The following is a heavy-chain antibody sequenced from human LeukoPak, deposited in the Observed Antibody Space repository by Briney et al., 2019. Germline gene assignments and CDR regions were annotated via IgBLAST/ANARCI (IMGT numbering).Heavy chain of an antibody. CDR3: ASYIIKDGAFDY. CDR2: IYYSGST. D-gene: IGHD1-26*01. CDR1: GGSVSSGRYY. Sequence: KPSETLSLTCTVSGGSVSSGRYYWSWIRQPPGKGLEWIGYIYYSGSTNYNPSLKSRVTISEDTSKNQFSLKLNSVTAADTAMYYCASYIIKDGAFDYWGQGTLVTVSS. J-gene: IGHJ4*02. V-gene: IGHV4-61*01.